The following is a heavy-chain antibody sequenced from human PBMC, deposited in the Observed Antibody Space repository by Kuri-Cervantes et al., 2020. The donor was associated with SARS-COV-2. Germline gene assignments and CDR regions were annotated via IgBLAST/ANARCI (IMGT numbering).Heavy chain of an antibody. CDR1: GFTFSSYA. CDR3: TTVLVFGWFDA. CDR2: ISGSGGST. D-gene: IGHD3-16*01. V-gene: IGHV3-23*01. J-gene: IGHJ5*02. Sequence: GESLKISCAASGFTFSSYAMSWVRQAPGKGLEWVSAISGSGGSTYYADSVKGRFTISRDNSKNTLYLQMNSLRAEDTAVYYCTTVLVFGWFDAWGQGTLVTVSS.